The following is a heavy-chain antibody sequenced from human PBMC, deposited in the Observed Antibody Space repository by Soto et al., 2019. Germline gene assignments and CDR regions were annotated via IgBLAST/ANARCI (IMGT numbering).Heavy chain of an antibody. D-gene: IGHD3-22*01. J-gene: IGHJ4*02. CDR2: WYRSGVT. V-gene: IGHV4-38-2*01. Sequence: SETLSLTCAVSGYSISSGYYWGWIRQPPGKGLEWIGSWYRSGVTYYNPSLKGRVSMSVDTSKNQFSLKLSSVTAADTAVYYCARVAYFDSTDYYYCFDYWGQGTRVTVSS. CDR3: ARVAYFDSTDYYYCFDY. CDR1: GYSISSGYY.